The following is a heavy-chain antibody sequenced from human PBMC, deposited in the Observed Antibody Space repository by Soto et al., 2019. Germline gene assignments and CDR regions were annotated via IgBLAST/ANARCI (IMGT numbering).Heavy chain of an antibody. D-gene: IGHD3-10*01. Sequence: SETLSLTCTVSGGSVSSGDYFWSWLRQSPGKRLEWIAYIYYSGSTNYNPSLESRATISVDTSKSQVSLTLTSMTAADAALYYCARSPNYYYYGFDVWGQGTAVTVSS. CDR2: IYYSGST. CDR1: GGSVSSGDYF. CDR3: ARSPNYYYYGFDV. J-gene: IGHJ6*02. V-gene: IGHV4-61*08.